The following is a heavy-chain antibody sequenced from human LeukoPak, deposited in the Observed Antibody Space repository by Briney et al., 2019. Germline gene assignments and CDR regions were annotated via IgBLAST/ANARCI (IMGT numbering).Heavy chain of an antibody. CDR1: GFTFSSYW. Sequence: GGSLRLSCAASGFTFSSYWMSWVRQAPGKGLEWVANIKQGGSEKYYVDSVKGRFTISRDNAKNSLYLQMNSLRAEDTAVYYCARGRAIGYCSSTSCPHNYYYMDVWGKGTTVTVSS. D-gene: IGHD2-2*01. CDR2: IKQGGSEK. V-gene: IGHV3-7*01. J-gene: IGHJ6*03. CDR3: ARGRAIGYCSSTSCPHNYYYMDV.